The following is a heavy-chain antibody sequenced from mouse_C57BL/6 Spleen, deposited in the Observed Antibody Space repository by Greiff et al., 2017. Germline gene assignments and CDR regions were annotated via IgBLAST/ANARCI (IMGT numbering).Heavy chain of an antibody. CDR2: IDPSDSYT. J-gene: IGHJ2*01. Sequence: QVQLQQSGAELVRPGTSVKLSCKASGYTFTSYWMHWVKQRPGQGLEWIGVIDPSDSYTNYNQKFKGKATLTVDTSSSTAYMQLSSLTSEDSAVYYCARSGITTVVATRFDYWGQGTTRTVSS. V-gene: IGHV1-59*01. CDR1: GYTFTSYW. CDR3: ARSGITTVVATRFDY. D-gene: IGHD1-1*01.